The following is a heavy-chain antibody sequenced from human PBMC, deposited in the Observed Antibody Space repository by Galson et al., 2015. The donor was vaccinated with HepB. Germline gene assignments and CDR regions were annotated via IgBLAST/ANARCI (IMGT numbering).Heavy chain of an antibody. D-gene: IGHD1-26*01. CDR2: IWYDGSKK. J-gene: IGHJ4*02. V-gene: IGHV3-33*01. Sequence: SLRLSCAASGFTFRSYAMHWVRQAPGKGLEWMAVIWYDGSKKYYADSVKGRFTISRDNSKNTLYLHMNSLRAEDTAVYYCARDESDKDSEPPDDWGEGAVVTVSS. CDR3: ARDESDKDSEPPDD. CDR1: GFTFRSYA.